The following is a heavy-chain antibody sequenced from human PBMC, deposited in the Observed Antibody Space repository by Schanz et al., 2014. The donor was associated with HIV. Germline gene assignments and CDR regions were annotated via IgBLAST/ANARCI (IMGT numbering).Heavy chain of an antibody. CDR1: GFTFSTYG. Sequence: QVQLVESGGGVVQPGRSLGLSCAASGFTFSTYGMHWVRQAPGKGLEWVAVIWHDGRNKNYADSVKGRFTVSRDNSKNTLYLQLDNVRAEDTAVYYCAKEGKPVVVDGPRHWGQGVLVTVSS. V-gene: IGHV3-33*03. CDR2: IWHDGRNK. J-gene: IGHJ4*02. CDR3: AKEGKPVVVDGPRH. D-gene: IGHD2-15*01.